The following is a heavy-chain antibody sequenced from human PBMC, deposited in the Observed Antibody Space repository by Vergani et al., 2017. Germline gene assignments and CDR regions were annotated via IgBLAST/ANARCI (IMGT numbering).Heavy chain of an antibody. CDR1: GGTFSSYA. D-gene: IGHD1-26*01. CDR2: IIPIFGTA. CDR3: AKLPSGRIVGPLYYFDS. V-gene: IGHV1-69*12. Sequence: QVQLVQSGAEVKKPGSSVKVSCKASGGTFSSYAISWVRQAPGQGLEWMGGIIPIFGTANYAQKFQGRVTITADESTSTAYMELNSLRAEDTAVYYCAKLPSGRIVGPLYYFDSWGQGTLVTVSS. J-gene: IGHJ4*02.